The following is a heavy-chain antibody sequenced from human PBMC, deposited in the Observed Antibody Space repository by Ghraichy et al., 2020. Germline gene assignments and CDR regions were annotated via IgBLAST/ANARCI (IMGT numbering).Heavy chain of an antibody. CDR2: IAPVFGPP. CDR1: GGSFSNYV. V-gene: IGHV1-69*13. Sequence: SVKVSCKTSGGSFSNYVISWVRQAPGQGLEWMGGIAPVFGPPNSAQKFQGRVTITADESTTTAYLELSSLRSEYTAVYYCARGGPAYDFWSGYRFESWGQGTLVTVSS. CDR3: ARGGPAYDFWSGYRFES. J-gene: IGHJ5*01. D-gene: IGHD3-3*01.